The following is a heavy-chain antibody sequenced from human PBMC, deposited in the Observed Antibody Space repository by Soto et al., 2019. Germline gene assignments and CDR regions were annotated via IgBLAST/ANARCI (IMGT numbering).Heavy chain of an antibody. V-gene: IGHV4-30-2*01. CDR1: GGSISSGGYS. CDR3: AREGYSGYDSPGYFDY. CDR2: IYHSGST. Sequence: QLQLQESGSGLVKPSQTLSLTCAVSGGSISSGGYSWSWIRQPPGKGLEWIGYIYHSGSTYYNPSLKSRVTRAVDRSTNQSSLKLSSVTAADTAVYYCAREGYSGYDSPGYFDYWGQGTLVTVSS. J-gene: IGHJ4*02. D-gene: IGHD5-12*01.